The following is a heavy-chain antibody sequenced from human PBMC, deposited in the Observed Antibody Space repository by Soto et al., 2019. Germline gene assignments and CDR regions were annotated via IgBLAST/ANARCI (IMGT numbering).Heavy chain of an antibody. CDR2: MNPNSGNT. CDR1: GYTFTSYG. CDR3: ARGRSVVDLFDI. Sequence: ASVKVSCKASGYTFTSYGISWVRQATGQGLEWMGWMNPNSGNTGYAQKFQGRVTMTRNTSISTAYMELSSLRSEDTAVYYCARGRSVVDLFDIWGQGTMVTVSS. D-gene: IGHD2-15*01. J-gene: IGHJ3*02. V-gene: IGHV1-8*02.